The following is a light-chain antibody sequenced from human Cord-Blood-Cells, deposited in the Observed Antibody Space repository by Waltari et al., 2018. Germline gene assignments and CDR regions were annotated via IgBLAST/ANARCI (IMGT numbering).Light chain of an antibody. V-gene: IGKV1-27*01. CDR3: QKYNSAPYT. CDR1: QGISNY. J-gene: IGKJ2*01. Sequence: DIQMTQSPSSLSASVGDKVTITCRACQGISNYLACYQQKPGKVPKLLIYAASTLQSGVPSRFSGSGSGTDFTLTISSLQPEDVATYYCQKYNSAPYTFGQGTKLEIK. CDR2: AAS.